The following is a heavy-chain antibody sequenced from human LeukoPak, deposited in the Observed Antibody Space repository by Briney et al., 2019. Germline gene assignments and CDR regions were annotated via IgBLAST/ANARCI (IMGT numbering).Heavy chain of an antibody. CDR2: VNQGGTQN. J-gene: IGHJ6*03. CDR1: GFIFSSQW. Sequence: GGSLRLSCAASGFIFSSQWMSWVRQAPGKGLEWVAIVNQGGTQNYYVDSVKGRFTISRDNAENSLYLQMNSLRAEDTAVYYCAREHYFYYLDAWGKGTTVTVSS. V-gene: IGHV3-7*01. CDR3: AREHYFYYLDA.